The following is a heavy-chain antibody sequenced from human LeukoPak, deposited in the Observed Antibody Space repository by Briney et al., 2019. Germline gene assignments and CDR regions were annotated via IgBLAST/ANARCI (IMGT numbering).Heavy chain of an antibody. CDR2: IYPGDSDT. J-gene: IGHJ3*02. CDR3: AIEGHYYGSGSYYNPFPSNHDAFDI. Sequence: GESLKISCKGSGYSFTSYWIGWVRQMPGKGLEWMGIIYPGDSDTRYSPSFQGQVTISADKSISTAYLQWSSLKASDTAMYYCAIEGHYYGSGSYYNPFPSNHDAFDIWGQWTMVTVSS. D-gene: IGHD3-10*01. V-gene: IGHV5-51*01. CDR1: GYSFTSYW.